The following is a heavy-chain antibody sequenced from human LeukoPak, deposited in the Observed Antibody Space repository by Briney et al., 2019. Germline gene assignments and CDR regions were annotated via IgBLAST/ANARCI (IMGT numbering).Heavy chain of an antibody. CDR3: ARARRVLDAFDI. V-gene: IGHV4-59*01. CDR1: GGSMSPYY. J-gene: IGHJ3*02. Sequence: PSETLSLTCTVSGGSMSPYYWSWLRQPPGKGLEWIGYIYYSGSTNYNPSLKSRVTISVDTSKNQFSLKLSSVTAADTAVYYCARARRVLDAFDIWGQGTMVTVSS. CDR2: IYYSGST. D-gene: IGHD3-10*01.